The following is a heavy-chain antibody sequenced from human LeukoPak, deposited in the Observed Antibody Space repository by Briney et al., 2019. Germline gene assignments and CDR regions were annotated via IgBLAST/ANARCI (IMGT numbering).Heavy chain of an antibody. V-gene: IGHV3-7*01. J-gene: IGHJ4*02. Sequence: GGSLRLSCAASGLTFSSYWMSWVRQAPGKGLEWVANIKQDGSEKYYVDSVKGRFTISRDNARNSLYLQMNSLRAEDTAIYYCASGRQLGYWGQGALVTASS. D-gene: IGHD3-16*01. CDR2: IKQDGSEK. CDR3: ASGRQLGY. CDR1: GLTFSSYW.